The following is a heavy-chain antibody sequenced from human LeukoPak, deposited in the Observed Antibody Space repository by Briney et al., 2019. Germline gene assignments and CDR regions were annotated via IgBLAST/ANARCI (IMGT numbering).Heavy chain of an antibody. CDR1: GGTFSSYA. V-gene: IGHV1-69*13. CDR2: IIPIFGTA. CDR3: GRERGGGGLYCSSTSCYTNWFDP. J-gene: IGHJ5*02. Sequence: GASVKVSCKASGGTFSSYAISWVRQAPGQGLEWMGGIIPIFGTANYAQKFPGRGTITVDESTTTAYMELSSLRTEDTAGYYWGRERGGGGLYCSSTSCYTNWFDPWGQGTLVTVSS. D-gene: IGHD2-2*02.